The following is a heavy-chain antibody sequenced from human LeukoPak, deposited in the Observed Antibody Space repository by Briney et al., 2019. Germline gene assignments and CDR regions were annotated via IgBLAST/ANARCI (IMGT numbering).Heavy chain of an antibody. V-gene: IGHV4-4*07. D-gene: IGHD2-8*01. Sequence: SETLSLTCTVSGGSISGYYWSWIRQPAGKGLEWIGRISTTGSTNYNPSLKSRVTRSVDTSKNQLSLRLNSVTAADTAVYYCARDEGVGYCTDGVCPDAAVNFDYWGQGTLVTVSS. CDR1: GGSISGYY. CDR3: ARDEGVGYCTDGVCPDAAVNFDY. CDR2: ISTTGST. J-gene: IGHJ4*02.